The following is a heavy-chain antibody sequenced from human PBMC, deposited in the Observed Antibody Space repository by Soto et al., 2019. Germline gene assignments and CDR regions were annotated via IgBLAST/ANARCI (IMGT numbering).Heavy chain of an antibody. CDR2: IYHSGST. Sequence: TLCLTCAVSGGSISSGGYSWSWIRQPPGKGLEWIGYIYHSGSTYYNPSLKSRVTISVDRSKNQFSLKLSSVTAADTAVYYCARAEGRSGDTILEWGQGNLVTVSS. V-gene: IGHV4-30-2*01. D-gene: IGHD2-21*02. CDR3: ARAEGRSGDTILE. CDR1: GGSISSGGYS. J-gene: IGHJ4*02.